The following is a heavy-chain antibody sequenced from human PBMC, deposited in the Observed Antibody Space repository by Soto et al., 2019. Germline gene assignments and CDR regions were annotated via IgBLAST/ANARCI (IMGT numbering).Heavy chain of an antibody. V-gene: IGHV3-33*01. J-gene: IGHJ4*02. CDR1: GFIFTNFG. Sequence: GGSLRLSCAASGFIFTNFGMHWVRQAPGKGLEWVAVIWYDGSNKYYADSVKGRFTISRDNSKNTLYLQMNSLRAEDTAVYYCARDNLARTYYYDSGGYYYFDYWGQGTLVTVSS. CDR3: ARDNLARTYYYDSGGYYYFDY. CDR2: IWYDGSNK. D-gene: IGHD3-22*01.